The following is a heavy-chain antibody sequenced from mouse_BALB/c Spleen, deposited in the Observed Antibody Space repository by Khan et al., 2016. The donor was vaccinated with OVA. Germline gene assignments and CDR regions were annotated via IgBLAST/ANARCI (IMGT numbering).Heavy chain of an antibody. CDR2: INSNGGST. V-gene: IGHV5-6-3*01. CDR1: GFTFSSYG. Sequence: EVELVESGGGLVQPGGSLKLSCAASGFTFSSYGMSWVRQTPDKRLELVATINSNGGSTYYPDSVKGRFTISRDNAKNTLYLQMSSLKSEDTAMYYCGRMARTINWGQGTTVTVSS. CDR3: GRMARTIN. J-gene: IGHJ2*01.